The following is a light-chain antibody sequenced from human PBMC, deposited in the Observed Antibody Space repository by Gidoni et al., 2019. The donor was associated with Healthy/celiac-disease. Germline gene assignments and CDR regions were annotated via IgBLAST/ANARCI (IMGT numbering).Light chain of an antibody. J-gene: IGKJ1*01. CDR2: AAS. CDR1: QSINNY. Sequence: IHMTQYPSYLSASVGDRVTITCRASQSINNYLNWYQQKPGKAPKFLISAASSLQSGVPSRFSGSGSGTAFTLTISSLQPEEFATYYCQQRYSTLRTFGQGTKVEIK. CDR3: QQRYSTLRT. V-gene: IGKV1-39*01.